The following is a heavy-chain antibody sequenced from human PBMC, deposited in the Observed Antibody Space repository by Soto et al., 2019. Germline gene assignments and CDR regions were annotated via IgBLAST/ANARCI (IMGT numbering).Heavy chain of an antibody. J-gene: IGHJ4*02. CDR3: ARDAGVSGELDY. CDR2: ISAYNGNT. V-gene: IGHV1-18*01. D-gene: IGHD1-7*01. CDR1: GYTFASYG. Sequence: QVQLVQSGPEVKKPGASVKVSCKASGYTFASYGISWVRQAPGQGLEWMGWISAYNGNTNYAQKLQGRVTMTTDASTRTSYMPLRRLRSDDRGVYSCARDAGVSGELDYWGQGTLVSVSS.